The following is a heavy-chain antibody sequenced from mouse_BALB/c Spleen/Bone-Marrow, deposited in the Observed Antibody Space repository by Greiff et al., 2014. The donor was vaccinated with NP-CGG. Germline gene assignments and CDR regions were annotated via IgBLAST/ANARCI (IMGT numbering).Heavy chain of an antibody. CDR1: GFSLSAYG. Sequence: QVQLQQSGPGLVAPSQSLSITCTVSGFSLSAYGINWVRQPPGKGLEWLGMIWGDGSTDYKSVLKSRLSISKDNSKSQVFLKMNSLQTGDTARYYCARGRRGNYVDYWGQGTTLTVSS. J-gene: IGHJ2*01. CDR2: IWGDGST. V-gene: IGHV2-6-7*01. CDR3: ARGRRGNYVDY.